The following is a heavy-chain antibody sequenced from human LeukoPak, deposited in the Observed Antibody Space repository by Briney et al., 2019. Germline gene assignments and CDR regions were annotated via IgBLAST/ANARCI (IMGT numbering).Heavy chain of an antibody. CDR1: GGSFSGYY. V-gene: IGHV4-34*01. CDR2: INHSGST. CDR3: ARRKGAAGSDY. D-gene: IGHD6-13*01. Sequence: SETLSLTCAVYGGSFSGYYWSWIRQPPGKGLEWIGEINHSGSTNYNPSLKSRVTMSVDTSRNQFSLNLTSVTAADTAMYYCARRKGAAGSDYWGQGTLVTVSS. J-gene: IGHJ4*02.